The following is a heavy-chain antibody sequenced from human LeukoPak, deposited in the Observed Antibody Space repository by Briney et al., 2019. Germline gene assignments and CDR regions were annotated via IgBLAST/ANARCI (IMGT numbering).Heavy chain of an antibody. CDR1: GFTFTHVW. V-gene: IGHV3-15*01. CDR2: IKSIIDGGTT. CDR3: TTDLWFGELLSDC. Sequence: GGSLRLSCAASGFTFTHVWMSWVRQAPGKGLEWIGRIKSIIDGGTTDYAAPVKGRFTISRDDSKNTLYLHMNSLKTEDTAVYYCTTDLWFGELLSDCWGRGTLVTVSS. D-gene: IGHD3-10*01. J-gene: IGHJ4*02.